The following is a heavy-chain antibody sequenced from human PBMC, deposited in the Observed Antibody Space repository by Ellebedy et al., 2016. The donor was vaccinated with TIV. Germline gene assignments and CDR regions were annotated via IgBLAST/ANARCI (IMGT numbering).Heavy chain of an antibody. CDR3: ARDPGGGGNYGDNWFDP. V-gene: IGHV3-66*01. Sequence: PGGSLRLSCAASGFTVTGYFMSWVRQAPGKGLEWVSIIYNDGGTNYTDSVKGRFTISRDTSENMFYLQMNSLRAEDTAVYYCARDPGGGGNYGDNWFDPWGQGTLVTVSS. CDR2: IYNDGGT. J-gene: IGHJ5*02. CDR1: GFTVTGYF. D-gene: IGHD3-22*01.